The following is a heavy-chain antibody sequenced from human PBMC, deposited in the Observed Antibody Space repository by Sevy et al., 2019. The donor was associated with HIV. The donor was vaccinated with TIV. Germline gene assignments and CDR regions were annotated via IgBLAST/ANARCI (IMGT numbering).Heavy chain of an antibody. D-gene: IGHD6-25*01. Sequence: GGSLRLSCAASGFSFDDYTMHWVRQAPGKGLEWVSFISWDGGITDYADSVRGRFIISRDNDKDSLSLQMNSLRTEDTGLYYCAKVGAAAAPGVSANPDYYYFYMGVWGKGTTVTVSS. J-gene: IGHJ6*03. CDR1: GFSFDDYT. CDR2: ISWDGGIT. V-gene: IGHV3-43*01. CDR3: AKVGAAAAPGVSANPDYYYFYMGV.